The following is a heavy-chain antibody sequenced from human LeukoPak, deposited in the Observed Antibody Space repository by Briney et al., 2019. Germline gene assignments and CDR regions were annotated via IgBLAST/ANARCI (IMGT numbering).Heavy chain of an antibody. D-gene: IGHD6-19*01. J-gene: IGHJ4*02. V-gene: IGHV3-33*01. CDR1: GFTFSSYG. CDR2: IWYDGSNK. Sequence: GGSLRLSCAASGFTFSSYGILWVRQAPGKGLEWVAVIWYDGSNKYYADSVKGRFTISRDQSKNTVYLQMNSLRADDTAVGSGWATDYWGQGTLVTVSS. CDR3: WATDY.